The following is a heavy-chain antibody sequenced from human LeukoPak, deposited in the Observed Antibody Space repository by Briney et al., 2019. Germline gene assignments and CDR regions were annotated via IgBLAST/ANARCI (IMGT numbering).Heavy chain of an antibody. D-gene: IGHD5-12*01. Sequence: PSETLSLTCTVSGGSISSSSYYWGWIRQPPGKGLEWIGSIYYSGSTYYNPSLKSRVTISVDTSKNQFSLKLSSVTAADTAVYYCARDPFHSGYDGSYFDYWGQGTLVTVSS. V-gene: IGHV4-39*07. CDR3: ARDPFHSGYDGSYFDY. CDR1: GGSISSSSYY. CDR2: IYYSGST. J-gene: IGHJ4*02.